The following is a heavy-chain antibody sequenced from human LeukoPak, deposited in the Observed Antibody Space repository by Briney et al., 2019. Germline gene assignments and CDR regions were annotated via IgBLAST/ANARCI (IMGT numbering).Heavy chain of an antibody. D-gene: IGHD4-23*01. Sequence: GGSLRLSCAASGFTFSSYWMHWVRQAPGKGLVWISRINSDGSGTGYADSVKGRFTTSRDNAKNTLYLQMNSLRAEDTAVYYCARADDGANSWVNYWGQGTLVTVSS. CDR3: ARADDGANSWVNY. V-gene: IGHV3-74*01. CDR2: INSDGSGT. CDR1: GFTFSSYW. J-gene: IGHJ4*02.